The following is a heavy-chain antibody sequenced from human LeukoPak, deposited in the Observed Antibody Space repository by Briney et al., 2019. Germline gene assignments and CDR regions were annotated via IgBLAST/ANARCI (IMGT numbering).Heavy chain of an antibody. CDR3: ARDVYSWYPLFGYY. CDR1: GFTFSRYW. J-gene: IGHJ4*02. Sequence: GGSLRLSCAASGFTFSRYWMSWVRQAPGKGLKWVANIKQDGSEKYYVDSVKGRFTISRDNAKNSLYLQMNSLRAEDTAVYYCARDVYSWYPLFGYYWGQGTLVTVSS. V-gene: IGHV3-7*01. D-gene: IGHD6-13*01. CDR2: IKQDGSEK.